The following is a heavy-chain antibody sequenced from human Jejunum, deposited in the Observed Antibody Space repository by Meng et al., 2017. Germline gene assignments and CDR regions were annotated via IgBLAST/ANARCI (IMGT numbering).Heavy chain of an antibody. V-gene: IGHV7-4-1*02. Sequence: QMQLVRSGFGFQQHGASVTVAFKGSGYTFTSEAMNWVRQAPGQGLEWMGWINTNTGNPRYAQGFTVRFVFSVDTSVSTAYLQITSLKAEDTAVYFCARDLTYGFLEWGQGTLVTVSS. CDR3: ARDLTYGFLE. D-gene: IGHD3-3*01. CDR1: GYTFTSEA. CDR2: INTNTGNP. J-gene: IGHJ4*02.